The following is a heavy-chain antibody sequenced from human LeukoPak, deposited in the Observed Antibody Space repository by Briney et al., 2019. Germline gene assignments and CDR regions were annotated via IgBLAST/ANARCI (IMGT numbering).Heavy chain of an antibody. CDR2: ISYDGSNK. J-gene: IGHJ4*02. V-gene: IGHV3-30*18. CDR1: GFTFSSYA. D-gene: IGHD5-18*01. CDR3: AKPGGYSYGDGVFDY. Sequence: GGSLRLSCAASGFTFSSYAMHWVRQAPGKGLEWVAVISYDGSNKYYADSVKGRFTISRDNSKNTLYLQMNSLRAEGTAVYYCAKPGGYSYGDGVFDYWGQGTLVTVSS.